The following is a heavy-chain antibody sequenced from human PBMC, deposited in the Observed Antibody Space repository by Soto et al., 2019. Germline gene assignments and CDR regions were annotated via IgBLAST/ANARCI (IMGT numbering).Heavy chain of an antibody. CDR2: IYTSGST. J-gene: IGHJ5*02. Sequence: SETLSLTCTVSGGSISSYYWSWIRQPAGKGLEWIGRIYTSGSTNYNPSLKSRVTMSVDTSKNQFSLKLSSVTAADTAVYYCARAGSYYGSGSFNWFDAWGQGTLVTVSS. V-gene: IGHV4-4*07. CDR1: GGSISSYY. D-gene: IGHD3-10*01. CDR3: ARAGSYYGSGSFNWFDA.